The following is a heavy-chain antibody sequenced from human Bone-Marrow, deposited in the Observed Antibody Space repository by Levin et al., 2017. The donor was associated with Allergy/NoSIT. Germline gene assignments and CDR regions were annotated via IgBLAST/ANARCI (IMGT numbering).Heavy chain of an antibody. Sequence: SVKVSCRASGGAFSDFAFSWVRQAPGQGLEWLGGIIPTFSTPDYAHKFQGRITITADEATSTVYMELSSLRSEDTAVYFCARSRDSMMTFGGVIAAYFFDYWGQGTLFTVST. J-gene: IGHJ4*02. CDR1: GGAFSDFA. CDR3: ARSRDSMMTFGGVIAAYFFDY. V-gene: IGHV1-69*13. D-gene: IGHD3-16*02. CDR2: IIPTFSTP.